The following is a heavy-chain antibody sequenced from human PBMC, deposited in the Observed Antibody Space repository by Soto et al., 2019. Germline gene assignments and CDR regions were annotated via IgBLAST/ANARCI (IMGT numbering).Heavy chain of an antibody. CDR2: ISASGDIT. D-gene: IGHD3-9*01. V-gene: IGHV3-23*01. Sequence: RRSLGLSCTATGFTFSSDDVNWVRHTPGMGLEWVSGISASGDITYYADSEKGRFTISRDNSKNTLFLQLNSLRAEDTAVYYCSFVTIRRYQRSSDYP. J-gene: IGHJ5*02. CDR3: SFVTIRRYQRSSDYP. CDR1: GFTFSSDD.